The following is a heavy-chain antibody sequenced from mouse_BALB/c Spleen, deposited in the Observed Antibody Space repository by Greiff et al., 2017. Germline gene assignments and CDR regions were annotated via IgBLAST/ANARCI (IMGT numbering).Heavy chain of an antibody. V-gene: IGHV1-69*01. CDR3: ARGGPRDGY. CDR1: GYSFTDYW. D-gene: IGHD3-3*01. CDR2: IDTSDSYT. J-gene: IGHJ2*01. Sequence: QVQLKQPGAELVMPGASVKMSCKASGYSFTDYWMHWVKQRPGQGLEWIGAIDTSDSYTSYNQKFKGKATLTVDESSSTAYMQLSSLTSEDSAVYYCARGGPRDGYWGQGTTLTVSS.